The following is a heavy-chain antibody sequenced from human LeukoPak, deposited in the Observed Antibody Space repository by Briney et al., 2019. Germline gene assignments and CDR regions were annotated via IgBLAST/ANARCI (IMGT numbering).Heavy chain of an antibody. CDR2: ISSSSNYI. Sequence: PGGSLRLSCAASGFTFRSYNMNWGRQAPGKGLEWVSSISSSSNYIYYADSVKGRFTISRDNAKNSLYLQMNSLRAEDTAVYYCARDFLTILGAFDIWGQGTMVTVSS. CDR3: ARDFLTILGAFDI. V-gene: IGHV3-21*01. J-gene: IGHJ3*02. CDR1: GFTFRSYN. D-gene: IGHD3-9*01.